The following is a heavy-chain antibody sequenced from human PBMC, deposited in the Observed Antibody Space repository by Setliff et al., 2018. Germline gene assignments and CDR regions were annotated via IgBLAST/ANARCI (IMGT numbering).Heavy chain of an antibody. CDR3: LRLVRYCTKIACQATSGDEV. Sequence: ASVKVSCKASGYTLSNSIISWVRQAPGQGLEWMGWISAYNGKTYFAQKFQDRITLTTDTSTNTGYLELRGLRSDDTAVYYCLRLVRYCTKIACQATSGDEVWGLGTLVTVSS. CDR2: ISAYNGKT. V-gene: IGHV1-18*01. D-gene: IGHD2-8*01. J-gene: IGHJ4*02. CDR1: GYTLSNSI.